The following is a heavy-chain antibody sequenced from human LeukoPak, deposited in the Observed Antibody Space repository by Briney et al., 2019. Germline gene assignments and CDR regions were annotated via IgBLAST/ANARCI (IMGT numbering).Heavy chain of an antibody. D-gene: IGHD5-24*01. CDR1: GFTFKKYW. V-gene: IGHV3-7*01. J-gene: IGHJ4*02. CDR2: IKEDGSET. Sequence: GESLRLSCAASGFTFKKYWMNWVRQVPGKGLECLANIKEDGSETYYADSVKGRFTISRDNPKNLLFLQINSLRVEDTAVYYCARETPRRGEARDGYRWGQGTLVTVSS. CDR3: ARETPRRGEARDGYR.